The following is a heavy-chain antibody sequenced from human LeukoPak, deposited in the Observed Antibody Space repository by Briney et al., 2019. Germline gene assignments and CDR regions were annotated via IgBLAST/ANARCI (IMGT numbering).Heavy chain of an antibody. Sequence: GGSLRLSCAASGITLSIYTRNWVRQAPGKGLGWVASIRPDASTYYTDFLKGRFTISRDIAQNSLYLQVDSLRVEDTGVYFCARDKPGIAAPDVWGEGTTVIVSS. D-gene: IGHD6-13*01. CDR2: IRPDAST. CDR1: GITLSIYT. V-gene: IGHV3-69-1*01. CDR3: ARDKPGIAAPDV. J-gene: IGHJ6*04.